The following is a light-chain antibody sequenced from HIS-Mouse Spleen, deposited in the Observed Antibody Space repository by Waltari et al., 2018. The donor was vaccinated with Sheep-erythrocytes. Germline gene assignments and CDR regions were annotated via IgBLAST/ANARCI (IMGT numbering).Light chain of an antibody. CDR3: CSYAGSYNHV. Sequence: QSVLTEPPSASGTPGQRVTISCSGSSSNIGSNYVYWYQQLPGTATKLLIYRNNQRPSGVPDRFSGSKSGNTASLTISGLQAEDEADYYCCSYAGSYNHVFATGTKVTVL. CDR2: RNN. V-gene: IGLV1-47*01. CDR1: SSNIGSNY. J-gene: IGLJ1*01.